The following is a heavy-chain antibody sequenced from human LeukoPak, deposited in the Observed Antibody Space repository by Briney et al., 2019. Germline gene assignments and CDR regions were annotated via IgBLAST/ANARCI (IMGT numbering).Heavy chain of an antibody. CDR2: ISTSSSII. V-gene: IGHV3-48*02. D-gene: IGHD5-12*01. J-gene: IGHJ4*02. CDR1: GFTFSSYG. Sequence: GGSLRLSCAASGFTFSSYGMNRVRQAPGKGLEWVSYISTSSSIIYYADSVKGRFTISRDTAKSSLYLQMTSLRDDDTAVYYCARGGYIDYWGQGTLVTVSS. CDR3: ARGGYIDY.